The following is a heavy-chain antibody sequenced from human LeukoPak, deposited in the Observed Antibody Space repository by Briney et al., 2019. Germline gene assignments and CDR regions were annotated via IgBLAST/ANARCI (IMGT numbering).Heavy chain of an antibody. Sequence: PSETLSLTCAVYGESFSDYSWSWIRQPPGKGLEWIGEINHSGSTNYNPSLKSRVTISVDTSKNQFSLKLNSVTAADTAVYYCARAVLQLLYFWPRGNCFDPWGQGTLVTVSP. D-gene: IGHD2-15*01. J-gene: IGHJ5*02. CDR3: ARAVLQLLYFWPRGNCFDP. CDR2: INHSGST. CDR1: GESFSDYS. V-gene: IGHV4-34*01.